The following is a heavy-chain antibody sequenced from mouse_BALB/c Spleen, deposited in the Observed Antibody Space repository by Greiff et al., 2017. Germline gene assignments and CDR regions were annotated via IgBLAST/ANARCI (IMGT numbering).Heavy chain of an antibody. CDR2: ISNGGGST. V-gene: IGHV5-12-2*01. D-gene: IGHD1-2*01. CDR1: GFTFSSYT. CDR3: ARHVTTATFDY. J-gene: IGHJ2*01. Sequence: EVKLQESGGGLVQPGGSLKLSCAASGFTFSSYTMSWVRQTPEKRLEWVAYISNGGGSTYYPDTVKGRFTISRDNAKNTLYLQMSSLKSEDTAMYYCARHVTTATFDYWGQGTTLTVSS.